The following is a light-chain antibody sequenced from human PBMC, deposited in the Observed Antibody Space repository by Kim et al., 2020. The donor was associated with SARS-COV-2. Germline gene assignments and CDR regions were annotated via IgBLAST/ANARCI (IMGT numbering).Light chain of an antibody. J-gene: IGLJ2*01. Sequence: QLVLTQPPSASASLGASVTLTCTLSSGYSNYKVDWYQQRPGKGPRFVMRVGTGGIVGSKGDGIPDRFSVLGSGLNRYLTIKNIQEEGESDYHCGADQGRGDNLVLVIGGGTQVDVL. V-gene: IGLV9-49*01. CDR2: VGTGGIVG. CDR1: SGYSNYK. CDR3: GADQGRGDNLVLV.